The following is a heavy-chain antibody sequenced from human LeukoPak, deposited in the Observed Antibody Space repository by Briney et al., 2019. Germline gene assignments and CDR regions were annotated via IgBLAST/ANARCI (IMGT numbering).Heavy chain of an antibody. V-gene: IGHV3-30*18. CDR3: AKDVDGDPYYFDY. J-gene: IGHJ4*02. CDR1: GFTFSSYG. D-gene: IGHD4-17*01. Sequence: GRSLRLSCAASGFTFSSYGMHWVRQAPGKGLEWVAVISYDGSNKYYADSVKGRFTISRDNSKNTLYLQMNSLRAEDTAVYYYAKDVDGDPYYFDYWGQGTLVTVSS. CDR2: ISYDGSNK.